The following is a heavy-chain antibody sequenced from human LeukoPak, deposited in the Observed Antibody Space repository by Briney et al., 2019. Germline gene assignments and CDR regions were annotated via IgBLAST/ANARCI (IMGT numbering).Heavy chain of an antibody. CDR3: AKVAYGHDAFDI. D-gene: IGHD3-16*01. Sequence: PEGSLRLSCAASGFTFDDYAMHWVRQAPGKGLEWVSLISWDGGSTYYADSVKGRFTISRDNSKNSLYLQMNSLRAEDTALYYCAKVAYGHDAFDIWGQGTMVTVSS. J-gene: IGHJ3*02. CDR2: ISWDGGST. V-gene: IGHV3-43D*04. CDR1: GFTFDDYA.